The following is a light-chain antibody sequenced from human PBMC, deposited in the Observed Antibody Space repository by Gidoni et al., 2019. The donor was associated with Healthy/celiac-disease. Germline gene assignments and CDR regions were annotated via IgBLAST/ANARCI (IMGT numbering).Light chain of an antibody. Sequence: DIQMTQSPSTLSASVGDRVTITCRASQSISSWLAWYQQKPGKAPKLLIYDASSLESGVPSMFSGSGSGTEFTLTISSLQPDDFATYYCQQYNSYSSYTFXQXTKLXIK. V-gene: IGKV1-5*01. CDR3: QQYNSYSSYT. CDR1: QSISSW. J-gene: IGKJ2*01. CDR2: DAS.